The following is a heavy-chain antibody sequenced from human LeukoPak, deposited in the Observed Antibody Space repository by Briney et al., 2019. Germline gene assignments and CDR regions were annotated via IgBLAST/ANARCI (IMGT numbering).Heavy chain of an antibody. Sequence: GGSLRLSCAASGFTVSSYSMNWVRQAPGKGLEWVSSISSSSSYIYYADSVKGRFTISRDNAKNSLYLQMNSLRAEDTAVYYCAREGMYCSSTSCYLDYWGQGPWSPSPQ. CDR2: ISSSSSYI. CDR1: GFTVSSYS. J-gene: IGHJ4*03. D-gene: IGHD2-2*01. V-gene: IGHV3-21*01. CDR3: AREGMYCSSTSCYLDY.